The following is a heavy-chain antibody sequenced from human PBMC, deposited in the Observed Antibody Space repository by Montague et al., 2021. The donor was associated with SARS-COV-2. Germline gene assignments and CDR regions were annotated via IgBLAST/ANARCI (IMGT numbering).Heavy chain of an antibody. Sequence: SETLSLTCTVSGGSISSYYWSWIRQPPGKGLEWIGYIYYSGSTNYNPSLKSRVTISVDTSKNQFSLKLSSVTAADTAVYYCARHSRRISSSWSEGYFDYWAREPWSPSPQ. V-gene: IGHV4-59*08. CDR1: GGSISSYY. D-gene: IGHD6-13*01. CDR3: ARHSRRISSSWSEGYFDY. J-gene: IGHJ4*02. CDR2: IYYSGST.